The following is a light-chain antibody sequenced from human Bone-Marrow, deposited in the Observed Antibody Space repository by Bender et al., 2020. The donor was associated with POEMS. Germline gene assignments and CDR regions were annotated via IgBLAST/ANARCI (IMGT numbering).Light chain of an antibody. V-gene: IGLV3-1*01. CDR1: ALPDQF. Sequence: SYELTQPPSVSVSPGQTARITCSGDALPDQFAHWYQQKPGQSPVLVIYSDTERPSGIPERFSGSNSGNIATLTISGTQALDEADYYCQAWDTSSVVFGGGTKLTVL. J-gene: IGLJ2*01. CDR3: QAWDTSSVV. CDR2: SDT.